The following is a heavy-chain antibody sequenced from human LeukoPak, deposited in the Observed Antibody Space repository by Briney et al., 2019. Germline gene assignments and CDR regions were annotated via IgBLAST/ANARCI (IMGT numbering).Heavy chain of an antibody. CDR2: IYYSGST. CDR1: GGSISSGGYY. V-gene: IGHV4-31*03. Sequence: NPSQTLSLTCTVSGGSISSGGYYWSWIRQHPGKGLEWMGYIYYSGSTYYNPSLKSRVTISVDTSKNQFSLKLSSVTAADTAVYYCSRDHGAYEIGNFDYWGQGTLVTVSS. J-gene: IGHJ4*02. CDR3: SRDHGAYEIGNFDY. D-gene: IGHD5-12*01.